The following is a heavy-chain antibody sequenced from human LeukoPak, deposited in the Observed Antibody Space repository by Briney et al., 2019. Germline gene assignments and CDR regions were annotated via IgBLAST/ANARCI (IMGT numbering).Heavy chain of an antibody. D-gene: IGHD6-13*01. V-gene: IGHV1-2*04. J-gene: IGHJ4*02. CDR1: GYTFTGYY. CDR3: ARVVTAAAGTYYFDY. Sequence: ASVKLSCKASGYTFTGYYMHWVRQAPGHGLEWMGWVNPNSGGTNYAQKFQGWVTMTRDTSISTAYMELSRLRSDDTAVYYCARVVTAAAGTYYFDYWGQGTLVTVSS. CDR2: VNPNSGGT.